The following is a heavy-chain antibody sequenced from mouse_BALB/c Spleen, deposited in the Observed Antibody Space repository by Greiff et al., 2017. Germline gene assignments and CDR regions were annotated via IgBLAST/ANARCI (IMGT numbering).Heavy chain of an antibody. D-gene: IGHD2-4*01. J-gene: IGHJ4*01. CDR1: GFNIKDTY. V-gene: IGHV14-3*02. CDR3: AYDYDRDYAMDY. Sequence: VQLQQSGAELVKPGASVKLSCTASGFNIKDTYMHWVKQRPEQGLEWIGRIDPANGNTKYDPKFQGKATITADTSSNTAYLQLSSLTSEDTAVYYCAYDYDRDYAMDYWGQGTSVTVSS. CDR2: IDPANGNT.